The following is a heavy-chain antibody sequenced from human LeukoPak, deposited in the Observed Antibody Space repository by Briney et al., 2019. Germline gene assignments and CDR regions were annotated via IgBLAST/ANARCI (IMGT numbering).Heavy chain of an antibody. V-gene: IGHV3-23*01. CDR3: ARDGTYGSGSYYAHYYYYGMDV. CDR2: ISDADGTT. CDR1: GFTFSAYG. J-gene: IGHJ6*02. Sequence: PGGSLRLSCAASGFTFSAYGMSWVRQSPSKGLEWVSGISDADGTTYYADSVKGRFTISRDNSKSTLYLQMNSLRAEDTAVYCGARDGTYGSGSYYAHYYYYGMDVWGQGTTVTVSS. D-gene: IGHD3-10*01.